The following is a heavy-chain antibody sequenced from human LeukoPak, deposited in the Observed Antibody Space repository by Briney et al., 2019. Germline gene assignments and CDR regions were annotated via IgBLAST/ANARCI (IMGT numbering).Heavy chain of an antibody. CDR1: GGTFSSYA. CDR2: IIPILGIA. Sequence: ASVKVSCKASGGTFSSYAISWVRQAPGQGLEWMGRIIPILGIANYAQKFQGRVTITADKSTSTAYMELSSLRSEDTAVYYCARSSYYDSSSYYYFDYWGQGTLVTVSS. CDR3: ARSSYYDSSSYYYFDY. D-gene: IGHD3-22*01. J-gene: IGHJ4*02. V-gene: IGHV1-69*04.